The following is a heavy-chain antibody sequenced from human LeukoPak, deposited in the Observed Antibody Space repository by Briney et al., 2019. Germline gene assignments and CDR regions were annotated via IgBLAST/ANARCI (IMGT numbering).Heavy chain of an antibody. CDR3: ARDWKDPAAFDI. CDR2: INPGNSDT. Sequence: GESLKISCKAPGYTFTNYWIGWVRQMPGKVLELMAIINPGNSDTRYSPSLQGQVTISADKSINTAYLQWSSLKASDTAMYYCARDWKDPAAFDIWGQGTMVTVSS. J-gene: IGHJ3*02. CDR1: GYTFTNYW. V-gene: IGHV5-51*01. D-gene: IGHD1-1*01.